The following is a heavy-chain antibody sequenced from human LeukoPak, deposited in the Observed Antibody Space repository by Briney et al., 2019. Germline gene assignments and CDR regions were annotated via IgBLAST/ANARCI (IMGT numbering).Heavy chain of an antibody. CDR2: IYPGDSDT. V-gene: IGHV5-51*01. Sequence: GESLKISCKSSGYSFTSYWIGWVRQMPGKGLEWMGIIYPGDSDTRYSPSFQGQVTISADKSISTAYLQWSSLKASDTAMYYCARGGYSSSWYLNWFDPWGQGTLVTVSS. CDR1: GYSFTSYW. CDR3: ARGGYSSSWYLNWFDP. D-gene: IGHD6-13*01. J-gene: IGHJ5*02.